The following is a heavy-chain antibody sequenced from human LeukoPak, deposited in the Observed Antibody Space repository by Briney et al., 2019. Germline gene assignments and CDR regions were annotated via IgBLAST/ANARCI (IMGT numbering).Heavy chain of an antibody. J-gene: IGHJ6*03. Sequence: SETLSLTCAVSGYSISSGYYWGWIRQPPGKGLEWIGSIYHSGSTYYNPSLKSRVTISVDTSKNQFSLKLSSVTAADTAVYYCARQTYYDFWNGWSDYYYYMDVWGKGTTVTVSS. D-gene: IGHD3-3*01. V-gene: IGHV4-38-2*01. CDR2: IYHSGST. CDR1: GYSISSGYY. CDR3: ARQTYYDFWNGWSDYYYYMDV.